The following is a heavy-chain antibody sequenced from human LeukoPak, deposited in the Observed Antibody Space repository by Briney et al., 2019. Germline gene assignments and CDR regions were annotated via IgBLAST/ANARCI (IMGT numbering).Heavy chain of an antibody. CDR1: GGSISSYY. V-gene: IGHV4-4*07. CDR2: IYTSGST. CDR3: ARDPTYGSGSFFDY. D-gene: IGHD3-10*01. Sequence: SETLSLTCTVSGGSISSYYWSWIRQPARKGLEWIGRIYTSGSTNYNPSLKSRVTMSVDTSKNQFSLKLSSVTAADTAVYYCARDPTYGSGSFFDYWGQGTLVTVSS. J-gene: IGHJ4*02.